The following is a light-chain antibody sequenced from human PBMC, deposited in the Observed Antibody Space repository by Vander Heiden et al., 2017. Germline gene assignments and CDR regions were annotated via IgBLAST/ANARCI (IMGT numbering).Light chain of an antibody. J-gene: IGKJ2*01. CDR2: GAS. CDR3: QQYGSSSYT. V-gene: IGKV3-20*01. CDR1: QSVSSSY. Sequence: EIVLKQSPGTLSLSPGERATLSCRASQSVSSSYLAWYQQKPGQAPRLLIYGASSRATGIPERFSGSGSGTDFTLTISRLEPEDFAVYYCQQYGSSSYTFGQGTKLEIK.